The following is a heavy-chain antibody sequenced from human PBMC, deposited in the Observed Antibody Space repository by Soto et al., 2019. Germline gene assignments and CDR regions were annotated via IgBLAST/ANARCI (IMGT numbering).Heavy chain of an antibody. D-gene: IGHD6-19*01. J-gene: IGHJ4*02. CDR3: ARIPEDGWLVLYYFDY. Sequence: PGVSLRLSCAASGFTFSSYWMSWVRQAPGKGLEWVANIKQDGSEKYYVDSVKGRFTIPRDNAKNPLYLQMNSLRAEDTAVYYCARIPEDGWLVLYYFDYWGQGTLVTVSS. CDR2: IKQDGSEK. CDR1: GFTFSSYW. V-gene: IGHV3-7*03.